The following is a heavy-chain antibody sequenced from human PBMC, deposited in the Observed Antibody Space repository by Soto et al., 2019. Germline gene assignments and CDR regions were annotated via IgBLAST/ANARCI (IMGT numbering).Heavy chain of an antibody. J-gene: IGHJ4*02. Sequence: QVQLVQSGAEVKKPGSSVKVSCKASGGTFSSYAISWVRQAPGQGLEWMGGIIPIFGTANYAQKFQGRVTITADKSTSTAYMELSSLTSEDTAVYYCASGTIGYCSGGSCYSPDYWGQGTLVTVSS. CDR1: GGTFSSYA. D-gene: IGHD2-15*01. V-gene: IGHV1-69*06. CDR2: IIPIFGTA. CDR3: ASGTIGYCSGGSCYSPDY.